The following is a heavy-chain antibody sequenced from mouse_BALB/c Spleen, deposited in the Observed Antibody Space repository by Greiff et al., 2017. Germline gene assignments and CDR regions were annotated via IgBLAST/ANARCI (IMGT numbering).Heavy chain of an antibody. CDR1: GYAFSSYW. CDR2: IYPGDGDT. Sequence: QVQLQQSGAELVRPGSSVKISCKASGYAFSSYWMNWVKQRPGQGLEWIGQIYPGDGDTNYNGKFKGKATLTADKSSSTAYMQLSSLTSEDSAVYCCARSAQYGAMDYWGQGTSVTVSS. D-gene: IGHD1-1*01. J-gene: IGHJ4*01. V-gene: IGHV1-80*01. CDR3: ARSAQYGAMDY.